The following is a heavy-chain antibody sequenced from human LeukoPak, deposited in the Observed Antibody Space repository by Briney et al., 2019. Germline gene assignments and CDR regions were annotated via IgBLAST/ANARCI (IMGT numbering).Heavy chain of an antibody. CDR2: INPSGGGT. V-gene: IGHV1-46*01. D-gene: IGHD3-10*01. J-gene: IGHJ3*02. CDR3: ARIYRLDYYGSGALHDAFDI. Sequence: ASVKVSCKASGYTFTSYYMHWVRQAPGQGLEWMGIINPSGGGTTYAQRFQGRVTMTRDTSTTTVYMELNSLRSEDTAVYYCARIYRLDYYGSGALHDAFDIWGQGTMVTVSS. CDR1: GYTFTSYY.